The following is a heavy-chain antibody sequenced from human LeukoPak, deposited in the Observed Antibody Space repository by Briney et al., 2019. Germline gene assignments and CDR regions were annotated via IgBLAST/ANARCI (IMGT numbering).Heavy chain of an antibody. Sequence: ASVKVSCKASGGTFSSYAISWVRQAPGQGLEWMGGIIPIFGTANYAQKFQGRVTITTDESTSTAYMELSSLRSEDTAEYYCPRGPRGCSGGSCYSNWFDPSGQATLVTVST. CDR2: IIPIFGTA. CDR1: GGTFSSYA. D-gene: IGHD2-15*01. V-gene: IGHV1-69*05. CDR3: PRGPRGCSGGSCYSNWFDP. J-gene: IGHJ5*02.